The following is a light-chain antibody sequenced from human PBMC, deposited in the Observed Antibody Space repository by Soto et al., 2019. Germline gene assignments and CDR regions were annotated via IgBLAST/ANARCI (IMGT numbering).Light chain of an antibody. CDR1: SSNIGKNY. V-gene: IGLV1-51*02. Sequence: QSVLTQPPSVSAAPGQKVTISCSGSSSNIGKNYVSWYQQHPGTAPKLLISEYTKRPSGIPDRFSGSKSGTSVTLGITGLQTGDEADYYCATWDSSLSAGVFGGGTKLTVL. CDR3: ATWDSSLSAGV. J-gene: IGLJ2*01. CDR2: EYT.